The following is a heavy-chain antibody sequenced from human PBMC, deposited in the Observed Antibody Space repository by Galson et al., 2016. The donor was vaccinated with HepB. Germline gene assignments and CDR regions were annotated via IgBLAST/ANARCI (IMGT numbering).Heavy chain of an antibody. D-gene: IGHD6-13*01. CDR3: ASYSSSWGGRFDY. CDR2: IYHSGTT. CDR1: GGSISTYY. Sequence: SETLSLTCTVSGGSISTYYWSWIRQPPGKGLEWIGSIYHSGTTESNPSLKSRGTISVDTSKNHLSLKLRSLTAADTAVYFCASYSSSWGGRFDYWGRGTLVTVSS. V-gene: IGHV4-59*05. J-gene: IGHJ4*02.